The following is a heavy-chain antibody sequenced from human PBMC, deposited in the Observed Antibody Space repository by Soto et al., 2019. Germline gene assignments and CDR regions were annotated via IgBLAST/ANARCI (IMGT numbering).Heavy chain of an antibody. CDR3: ARDLWGYCGADCYPLDV. Sequence: QVRLQESGPGLVKPSETLSLTCTVSGGSISSYYWSWIRQPPGKGLEWIGYMYNTGSTIYNPSHKSRVTISVDKSKNQFSLKLNSVTAADTAVYYCARDLWGYCGADCYPLDVWGQGTTVTVSS. J-gene: IGHJ6*02. CDR1: GGSISSYY. CDR2: MYNTGST. D-gene: IGHD2-21*02. V-gene: IGHV4-59*01.